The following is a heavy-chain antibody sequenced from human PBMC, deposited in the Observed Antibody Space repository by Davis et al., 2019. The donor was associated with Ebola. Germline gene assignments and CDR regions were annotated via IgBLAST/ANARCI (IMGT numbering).Heavy chain of an antibody. CDR3: ARSLTTRDLNWFDP. D-gene: IGHD4-11*01. J-gene: IGHJ5*02. CDR2: LNHSGST. V-gene: IGHV4-34*01. Sequence: SETLSLTCAVYGGSFSGYYWRWIRQPPGKGLEWIGDLNHSGSTNYNPSLKSRVTISVDTSKNQFSLKLRSVTAADTAVYYCARSLTTRDLNWFDPWGQGTLVTVSS. CDR1: GGSFSGYY.